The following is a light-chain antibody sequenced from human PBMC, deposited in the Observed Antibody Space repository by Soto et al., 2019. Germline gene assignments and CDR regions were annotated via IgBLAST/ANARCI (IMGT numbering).Light chain of an antibody. Sequence: EIVLTQSPGTLSLSPGERATLSCRASKSVSSSYLAWYQQKPGQAPRLLIYGASSRGTGIPDRFSGSGSGTDFTLTISRLEPEEFAVYYCQQYGSSPETFGQGTKVEIK. V-gene: IGKV3-20*01. CDR3: QQYGSSPET. J-gene: IGKJ1*01. CDR1: KSVSSSY. CDR2: GAS.